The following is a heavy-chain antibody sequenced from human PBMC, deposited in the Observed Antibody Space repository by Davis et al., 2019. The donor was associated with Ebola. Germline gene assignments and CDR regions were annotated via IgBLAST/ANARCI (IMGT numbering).Heavy chain of an antibody. CDR3: ARDPDTSGYYSWFDP. CDR1: GFVFRNYV. V-gene: IGHV3-23*01. D-gene: IGHD6-19*01. Sequence: GGSLRLSCAASGFVFRNYVMSWVRQAPGKGLEWVSTLGTSADTYYADSVRGRFTISRDNSKNTLYLQMNSLRVEDTAVYYCARDPDTSGYYSWFDPWGQGTLVTVSS. J-gene: IGHJ5*02. CDR2: LGTSADT.